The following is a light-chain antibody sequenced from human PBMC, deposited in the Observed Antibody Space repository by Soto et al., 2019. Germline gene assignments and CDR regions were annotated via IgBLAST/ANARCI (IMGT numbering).Light chain of an antibody. CDR1: QSIGSN. J-gene: IGKJ2*01. CDR3: QQYKNWPYT. CDR2: GAS. V-gene: IGKV3D-15*01. Sequence: EIVMTQSPASLSVSPGGRATLSCRASQSIGSNLAWYRQKPGQAPRLLIYGASTRANGIPVRISGSGSETEFTLTISSLQSEYFALYYCQQYKNWPYTFGQGTKLEIK.